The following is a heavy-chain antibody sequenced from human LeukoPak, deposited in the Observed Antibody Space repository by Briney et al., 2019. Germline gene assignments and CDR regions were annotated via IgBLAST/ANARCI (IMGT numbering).Heavy chain of an antibody. Sequence: GASVKVSCKASGYTFTGYYMHWLRQAPGQGLEWMGWINPNNGGTNYAQRFQGRVTMTRGTSISTAYMEVSRLRFDDTAVYYCASGPSLGTTHPYFDYWGQGTLVTVSS. CDR1: GYTFTGYY. CDR3: ASGPSLGTTHPYFDY. J-gene: IGHJ4*02. D-gene: IGHD2-15*01. V-gene: IGHV1-2*02. CDR2: INPNNGGT.